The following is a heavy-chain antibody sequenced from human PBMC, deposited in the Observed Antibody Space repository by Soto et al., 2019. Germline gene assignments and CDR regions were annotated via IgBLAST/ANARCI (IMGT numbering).Heavy chain of an antibody. D-gene: IGHD5-18*01. CDR1: GYTLTSYG. CDR2: ISAYNGNT. Sequence: GASVKVSCKASGYTLTSYGISWVRQAPGQGVGWMGWISAYNGNTNYAQKLQGRVTMTTDTSTSTAYMELRSLRSDDTAVYYCARDRWETAMVFVWFDPWGQGTLVTVSS. J-gene: IGHJ5*02. CDR3: ARDRWETAMVFVWFDP. V-gene: IGHV1-18*01.